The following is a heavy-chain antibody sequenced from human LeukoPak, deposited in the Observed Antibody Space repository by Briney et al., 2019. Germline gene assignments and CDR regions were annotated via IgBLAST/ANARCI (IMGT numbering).Heavy chain of an antibody. CDR2: INPNSGGT. CDR3: ARGSYYGSGRYWFDP. V-gene: IGHV1-2*02. D-gene: IGHD3-10*01. Sequence: ASVKVSCEASGYTFTGYYMHWVRQAPGQGLEWMGWINPNSGGTNYAQKFQGRVTMTRDTSISTAYMELSRLRSDDTAVYYCARGSYYGSGRYWFDPWGQGTLVTVSS. CDR1: GYTFTGYY. J-gene: IGHJ5*02.